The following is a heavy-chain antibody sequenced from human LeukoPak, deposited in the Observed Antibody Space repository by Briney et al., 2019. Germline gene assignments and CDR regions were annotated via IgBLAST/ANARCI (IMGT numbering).Heavy chain of an antibody. V-gene: IGHV3-23*01. D-gene: IGHD2-21*01. J-gene: IGHJ4*02. CDR2: ISGSGGST. CDR3: AKNKSNCFFDY. Sequence: GGSLRLSCAASGFTFSSYAMIWVRQSPGKGLEWVSGISGSGGSTYYADSVKGRFTISRDNSKNTLYLQMNNLRAEDTAVYYCAKNKSNCFFDYWGQGTLVTVSS. CDR1: GFTFSSYA.